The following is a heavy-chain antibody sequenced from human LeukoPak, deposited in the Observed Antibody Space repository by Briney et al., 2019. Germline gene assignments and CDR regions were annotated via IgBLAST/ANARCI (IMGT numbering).Heavy chain of an antibody. Sequence: PWGSLRLSCAASGFTFSDYYMSWIRQPPGKGLEWIGYIYYSGSTNYNPSLKSRVTISVDTSKNQFSLKLSSVTAADTAVYYCARHSRLRTEHFDYWGQGTLVTVSS. D-gene: IGHD5-12*01. J-gene: IGHJ4*02. CDR2: IYYSGST. V-gene: IGHV4-59*08. CDR3: ARHSRLRTEHFDY. CDR1: GFTFSDYY.